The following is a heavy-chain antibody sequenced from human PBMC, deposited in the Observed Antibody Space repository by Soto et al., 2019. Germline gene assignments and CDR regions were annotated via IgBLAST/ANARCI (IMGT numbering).Heavy chain of an antibody. CDR2: INSDGSTT. CDR1: GFTFSNNW. V-gene: IGHV3-74*01. Sequence: EVQLVESGGGLVQPGGSLRLSCAASGFTFSNNWMHWVRQAPGKGLVWVSRINSDGSTTNYADSVKGRFIVSRDNAKNTLFLQMNSLRAEDTAMYYCARDIDCSTWGQGTLVTVSS. J-gene: IGHJ5*02. D-gene: IGHD2-21*02. CDR3: ARDIDCST.